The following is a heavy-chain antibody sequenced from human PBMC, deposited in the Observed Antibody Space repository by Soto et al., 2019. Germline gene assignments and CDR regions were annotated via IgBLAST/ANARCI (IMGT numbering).Heavy chain of an antibody. CDR1: GFTFSSYG. CDR2: ISYDGSNK. V-gene: IGHV3-30*18. CDR3: AKVGTYYGMDV. Sequence: SGGSLRLSCAASGFTFSSYGMHWVRQAPGKGLEWVAVISYDGSNKYYADSVKGRFTISRDNSKNTLYLQMNSLRAEDTAVYYCAKVGTYYGMDVWGQGTTVTVSS. J-gene: IGHJ6*02. D-gene: IGHD1-1*01.